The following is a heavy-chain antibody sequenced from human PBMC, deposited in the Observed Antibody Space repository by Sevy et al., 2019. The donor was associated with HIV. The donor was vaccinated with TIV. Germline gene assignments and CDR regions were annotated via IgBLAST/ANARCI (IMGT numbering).Heavy chain of an antibody. J-gene: IGHJ4*02. Sequence: GGSLRLSCAVSGFTFSRYWMHWVRQAPGKGLVWVSRINSDGSSTNYADSVKGRFTISRDNAKNTLYLQMNSLRAEDTSEYYCTSAQSYYGSGSYFDYWGQGTLVTVSS. CDR3: TSAQSYYGSGSYFDY. CDR1: GFTFSRYW. D-gene: IGHD3-10*01. V-gene: IGHV3-74*01. CDR2: INSDGSST.